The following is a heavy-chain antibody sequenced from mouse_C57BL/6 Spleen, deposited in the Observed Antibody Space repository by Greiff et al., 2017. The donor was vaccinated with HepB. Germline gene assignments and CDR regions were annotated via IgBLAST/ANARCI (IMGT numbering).Heavy chain of an antibody. V-gene: IGHV1-54*01. CDR1: GYAFTNYL. Sequence: VQLQQSGAELVRPGTSVKVSCKASGYAFTNYLIEWVKQRPGQGLEWIGVINPGSGGTNYNEKFKGKATLTADKSSSTAYMQLSSLTSEDSAVYFCARSDFITTVVPYYFDYWGQGTTLTVSS. CDR3: ARSDFITTVVPYYFDY. J-gene: IGHJ2*01. D-gene: IGHD1-1*01. CDR2: INPGSGGT.